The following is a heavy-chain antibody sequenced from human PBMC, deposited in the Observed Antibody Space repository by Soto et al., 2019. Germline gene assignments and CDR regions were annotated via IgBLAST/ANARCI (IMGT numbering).Heavy chain of an antibody. Sequence: GGSLRLSCAASGFSFSNAWMTWVRQAPGKGLEWVGHIKSRTDGGTTDYASPVEGRFTISRDDSKNTLYLQMDSLKTEDTAVYYCTTEGPYYFDYWGQGALVTVSS. CDR1: GFSFSNAW. CDR2: IKSRTDGGTT. J-gene: IGHJ4*02. CDR3: TTEGPYYFDY. V-gene: IGHV3-15*01.